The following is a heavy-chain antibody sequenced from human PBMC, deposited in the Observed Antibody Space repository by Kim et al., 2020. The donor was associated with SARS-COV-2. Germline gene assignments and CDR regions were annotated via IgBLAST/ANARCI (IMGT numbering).Heavy chain of an antibody. CDR3: ARDRGTSYQNMDV. Sequence: YYADSVKGSFTISRDNAKNSLYLQMNSLRAEDTAVYYCARDRGTSYQNMDVWGQGTTVTVSS. V-gene: IGHV3-21*01. J-gene: IGHJ6*02. D-gene: IGHD2-2*01.